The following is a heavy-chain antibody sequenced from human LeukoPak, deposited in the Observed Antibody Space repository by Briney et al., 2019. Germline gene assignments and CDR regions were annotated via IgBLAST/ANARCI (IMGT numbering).Heavy chain of an antibody. V-gene: IGHV3-30-3*01. J-gene: IGHJ3*02. CDR3: AKGPNAFDI. CDR1: GFTFSSYA. CDR2: ISYDGSNK. Sequence: GGSLRLSCAASGFTFSSYAVHWVRQAPGKGLEWVAVISYDGSNKYYADSVKGRFTISRDNSKNTLYLQMNSLRAEDTAVYYCAKGPNAFDIWGQGTMVTVSS.